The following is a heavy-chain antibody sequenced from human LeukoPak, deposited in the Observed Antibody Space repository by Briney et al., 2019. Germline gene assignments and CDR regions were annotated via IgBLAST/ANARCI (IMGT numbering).Heavy chain of an antibody. J-gene: IGHJ5*02. Sequence: SQTLSLTCAVSGGSISSGGYSWSWIRQPPGTGLEWIGYIYHSGSTYYNPSLKSRVTISVDRSKNQFSLKLSSVTAADTAVYYCAREWEYYYGSGRELRWFDPWGQGTLVTVSS. CDR2: IYHSGST. V-gene: IGHV4-30-2*01. CDR3: AREWEYYYGSGRELRWFDP. D-gene: IGHD3-10*01. CDR1: GGSISSGGYS.